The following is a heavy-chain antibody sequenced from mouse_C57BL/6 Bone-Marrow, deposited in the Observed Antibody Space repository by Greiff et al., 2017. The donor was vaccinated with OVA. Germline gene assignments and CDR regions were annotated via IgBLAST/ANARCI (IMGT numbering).Heavy chain of an antibody. CDR3: TTRITTVDY. D-gene: IGHD1-1*01. V-gene: IGHV14-4*01. J-gene: IGHJ2*01. CDR1: GFNIKDDY. CDR2: IDPENGDT. Sequence: VQLQQSGAELVRPGASVKLSCTASGFNIKDDYMHWVKQRPEQGLEWIGWIDPENGDTEYASKFQGKATITADTSSNTAYLQLSSLTSEDTAVYYCTTRITTVDYWGQGTTLTVSS.